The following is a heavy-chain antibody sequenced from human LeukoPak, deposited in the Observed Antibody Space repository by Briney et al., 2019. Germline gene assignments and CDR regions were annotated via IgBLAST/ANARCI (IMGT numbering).Heavy chain of an antibody. CDR1: GYTFTSSG. V-gene: IGHV1-18*01. CDR2: ISAYNGNT. Sequence: ASVKVSCKASGYTFTSSGISWVRQAPGQGLEWMGWISAYNGNTNYAQKLQGRVTMTTDTSTSTAYMELRSLRSDDTAVYYCARSYYDSSGYYDDAFDVWGQGTMVTVSS. CDR3: ARSYYDSSGYYDDAFDV. J-gene: IGHJ3*01. D-gene: IGHD3-22*01.